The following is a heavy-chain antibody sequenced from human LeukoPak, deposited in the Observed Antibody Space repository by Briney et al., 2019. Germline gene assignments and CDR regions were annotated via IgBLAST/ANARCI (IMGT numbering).Heavy chain of an antibody. CDR3: ARAEGYGSAYDAFDI. Sequence: GGSLRLSCAASGFTFSSYWMHWVRQAPGKGLVWVSRINTDGTSTTYADSVKGRFTISRDNAKNTVDLQMNSLRGEDTAVYYCARAEGYGSAYDAFDIWGQGTMVTVSS. V-gene: IGHV3-74*01. CDR2: INTDGTST. J-gene: IGHJ3*02. CDR1: GFTFSSYW. D-gene: IGHD3-10*01.